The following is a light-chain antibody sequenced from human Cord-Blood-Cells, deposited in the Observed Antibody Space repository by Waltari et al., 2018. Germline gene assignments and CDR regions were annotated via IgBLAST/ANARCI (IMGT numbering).Light chain of an antibody. CDR3: CSYAGSSTWV. CDR1: SSDVGIYNL. CDR2: EGS. Sequence: QSALTQPASVSGSPGQSITISCTGTSSDVGIYNLVSWYQHHPGKAPKLMIYEGSKRPSGVSNRFAGSKSGNAASLTISGLQAEDEADYYYCSYAGSSTWVFGGGTKLTVL. V-gene: IGLV2-23*01. J-gene: IGLJ3*02.